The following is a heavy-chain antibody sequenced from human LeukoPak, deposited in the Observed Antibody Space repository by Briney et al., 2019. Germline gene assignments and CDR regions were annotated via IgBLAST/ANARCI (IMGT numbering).Heavy chain of an antibody. V-gene: IGHV1-24*01. D-gene: IGHD3-10*01. Sequence: GASAKVSSKVSRYSLSQLSMCWVRQPPGEGPEWMGGFDIDHGQMIYAQKFQRRIIMPEDTEQNPAYMELSRLSSDDTAVYYCETGDLYAPGIFPPNSPGVWGKGTMVSVPS. CDR1: RYSLSQLS. J-gene: IGHJ3*01. CDR2: FDIDHGQM. CDR3: ETGDLYAPGIFPPNSPGV.